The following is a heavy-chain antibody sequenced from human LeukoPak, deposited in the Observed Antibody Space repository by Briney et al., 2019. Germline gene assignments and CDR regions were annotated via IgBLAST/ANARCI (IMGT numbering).Heavy chain of an antibody. CDR1: GYTFTSYP. Sequence: ASVKVSCKASGYTFTSYPISWVRQAPGQGLEWMGWITTYNGNTKYAQELQGRVTMTTDTSTSTVYMDLRGLRSDDTAVYYCARGYDYGDYVGDFDYWGQGTLVTVSS. CDR3: ARGYDYGDYVGDFDY. D-gene: IGHD4-17*01. V-gene: IGHV1-18*01. CDR2: ITTYNGNT. J-gene: IGHJ4*02.